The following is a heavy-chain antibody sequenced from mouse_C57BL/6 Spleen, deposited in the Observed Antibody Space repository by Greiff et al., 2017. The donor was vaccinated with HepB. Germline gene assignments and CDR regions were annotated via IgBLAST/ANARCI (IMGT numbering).Heavy chain of an antibody. D-gene: IGHD1-1*01. V-gene: IGHV2-2*01. CDR1: GFSLTSYG. CDR3: ARNGDYYGSSYEYFDV. CDR2: IWSGGST. J-gene: IGHJ1*03. Sequence: QVQLQQSGPGLVQPSQSLSITCTVSGFSLTSYGVHWVRQSPGKGLEWLGVIWSGGSTDYNAAFISRLSISKDNSKSQVFFKMNSLQADDTAIYYCARNGDYYGSSYEYFDVWGTGTTVTVSS.